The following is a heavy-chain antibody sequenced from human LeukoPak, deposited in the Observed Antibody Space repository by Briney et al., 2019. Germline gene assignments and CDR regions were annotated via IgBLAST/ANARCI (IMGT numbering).Heavy chain of an antibody. V-gene: IGHV4-59*08. CDR2: IYYSGST. Sequence: SETLSLTCTVSGGSISSYYWSWIRQPPGKGLEWIGYIYYSGSTNYNPSLKSRVNISVDTSKNQFSRKLSSVTAADTAVYYCARHRPWGYYGSGSYQYGMDVWGQGTTVTVSS. CDR1: GGSISSYY. CDR3: ARHRPWGYYGSGSYQYGMDV. D-gene: IGHD3-10*01. J-gene: IGHJ6*02.